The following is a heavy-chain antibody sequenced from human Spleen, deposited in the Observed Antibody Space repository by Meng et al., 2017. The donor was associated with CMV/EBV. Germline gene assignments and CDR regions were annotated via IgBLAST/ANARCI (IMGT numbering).Heavy chain of an antibody. V-gene: IGHV3-74*03. CDR2: IKSDASST. D-gene: IGHD6-6*01. CDR3: AGSSTSTWFDP. Sequence: EGQVQESGGAFVLTWRCLGLSCAATAFSYSSSRIEWIRQGPGTGLGLVSRIKSDASSTTYTDTVKGRFSISRDNAKNMLSLQMNSLRAEATAVYYCAGSSTSTWFDPWGQGTLVTVSS. J-gene: IGHJ5*02. CDR1: AFSYSSSR.